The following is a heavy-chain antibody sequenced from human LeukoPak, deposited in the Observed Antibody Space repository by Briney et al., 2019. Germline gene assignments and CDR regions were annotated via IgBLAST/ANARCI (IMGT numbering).Heavy chain of an antibody. D-gene: IGHD6-6*01. J-gene: IGHJ4*02. CDR3: ARSQSSSSVAFDY. CDR2: INPSGGST. V-gene: IGHV1-46*01. Sequence: GASVKVSCKASGYTFTSYYMHCVRQSPGQRLEWMGIINPSGGSTSYAQKFQGRVTMTRDMSTSTVYMELSSLRSEDTAVYYCARSQSSSSVAFDYWGQGTLVTVSS. CDR1: GYTFTSYY.